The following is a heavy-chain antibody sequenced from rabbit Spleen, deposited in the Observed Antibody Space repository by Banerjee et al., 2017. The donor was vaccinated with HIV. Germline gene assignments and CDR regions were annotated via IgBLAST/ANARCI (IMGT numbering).Heavy chain of an antibody. J-gene: IGHJ4*01. D-gene: IGHD8-1*01. V-gene: IGHV1S45*01. Sequence: QQQLEESGGGLVKPGGTPTLTCKASGFSFSSSYDMCWVRQAPGKGLEWIGCIYTGNLKTYYTSWAKGRFTISKTSSTTVTLQMTSLTVADTATYFCARDAGSGPYIDGYFDLWGPGTLVTVS. CDR2: IYTGNLKT. CDR3: ARDAGSGPYIDGYFDL. CDR1: GFSFSSSYD.